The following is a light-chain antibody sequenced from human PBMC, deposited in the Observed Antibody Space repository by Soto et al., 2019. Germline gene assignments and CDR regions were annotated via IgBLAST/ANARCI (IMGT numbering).Light chain of an antibody. CDR2: EVS. CDR3: SSYAGSNNQV. V-gene: IGLV2-8*01. J-gene: IGLJ1*01. Sequence: QSALTQPPSASGSPGKSVTISCTGTSSDVGGYNYVSWYQQHPGRAPKLMIYEVSKRPSGVPDRFSGSKSGNTASLTVSGLQTEDEADYYCSSYAGSNNQVFGTGTELTVL. CDR1: SSDVGGYNY.